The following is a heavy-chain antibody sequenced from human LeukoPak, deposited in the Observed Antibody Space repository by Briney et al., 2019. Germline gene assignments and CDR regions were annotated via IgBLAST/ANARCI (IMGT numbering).Heavy chain of an antibody. J-gene: IGHJ3*01. CDR1: GYTFSDYF. CDR3: ARGPSHGAFDL. Sequence: GASVKASCKTSGYTFSDYFLHWLRQAPGQGLEWMGWINPKSGGTSYAQIFQGRVTMTRDTPISTVYMELSWLKSDDTAVYYCARGPSHGAFDLWGQGTMVTVSS. CDR2: INPKSGGT. V-gene: IGHV1-2*02.